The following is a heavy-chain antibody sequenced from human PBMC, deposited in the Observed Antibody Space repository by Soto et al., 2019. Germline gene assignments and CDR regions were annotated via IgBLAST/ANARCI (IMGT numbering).Heavy chain of an antibody. D-gene: IGHD4-17*01. V-gene: IGHV4-31*03. CDR3: AGAPWATVTMGLDY. CDR1: GGSISSGGYY. Sequence: QVQLQESGPGLVKPSQTLSLTCTVSGGSISSGGYYWSWIRQHPGKGLEWIGYIYYSGSTYYNPSLKSRVTIPVDTSKDQFSLKLSSVTAADTAVYYCAGAPWATVTMGLDYWCQGTLVTVSS. CDR2: IYYSGST. J-gene: IGHJ4*02.